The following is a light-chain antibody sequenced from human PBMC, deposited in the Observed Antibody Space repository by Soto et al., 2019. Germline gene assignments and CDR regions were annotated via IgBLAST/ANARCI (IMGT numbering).Light chain of an antibody. CDR2: GAS. Sequence: EIVMTQSPGTLSLSPGERATLSCRASQSVSSNFLAWYQQRPGQAPRLLMDGASSRAAGIPDRFSGIGYGTNFTLTISGVEHEDFEVYYCHHYGRSAIFSIGPGTTVDIK. V-gene: IGKV3-20*01. J-gene: IGKJ3*01. CDR1: QSVSSNF. CDR3: HHYGRSAIFS.